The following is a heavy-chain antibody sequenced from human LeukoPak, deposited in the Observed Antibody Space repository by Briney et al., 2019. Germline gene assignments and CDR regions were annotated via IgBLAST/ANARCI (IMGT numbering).Heavy chain of an antibody. CDR1: GGSISSSSYY. V-gene: IGHV4-39*01. CDR2: IYYSGST. Sequence: SETLSLTCTVSGGSISSSSYYWGWIRQPPGKGLEWIGSIYYSGSTYYNPSLKSRVTISVDTSKNQFSLKLSSVTAADTAVYYCARHLRDGRLYYFDYWGQGTLVTVSS. CDR3: ARHLRDGRLYYFDY. J-gene: IGHJ4*02. D-gene: IGHD5-24*01.